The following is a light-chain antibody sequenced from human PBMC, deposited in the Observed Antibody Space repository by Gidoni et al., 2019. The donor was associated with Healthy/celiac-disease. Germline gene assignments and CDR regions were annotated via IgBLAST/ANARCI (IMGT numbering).Light chain of an antibody. CDR2: GNS. CDR3: QSYDSSLSGVV. CDR1: SPNIGAGYD. V-gene: IGLV1-40*01. J-gene: IGLJ2*01. Sequence: QSVLTQPPSVSGPPGQRVTISCPASSPNIGAGYDVHWYQQLPGTAPQLLISGNSNRPSGVPDRFSGSKSGTSASLAITGLQAEDEADYYCQSYDSSLSGVVFGGGTKLTVL.